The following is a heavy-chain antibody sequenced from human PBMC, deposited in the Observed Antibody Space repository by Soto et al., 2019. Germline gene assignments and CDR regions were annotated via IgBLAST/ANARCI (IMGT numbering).Heavy chain of an antibody. CDR1: GFTFTNAW. CDR3: TTDSYSTIIIVRFDY. D-gene: IGHD3-22*01. V-gene: IGHV3-15*07. CDR2: IKNKTDGGTT. Sequence: EVQLVESGGGLVKPGGSLRLSCAASGFTFTNAWINWVRQAPGKGLEWVGRIKNKTDGGTTDYAEPVKGRFAISRDDSNNMVYLQMNSLKIEDTAVYYCTTDSYSTIIIVRFDYWGHGTLVTVSS. J-gene: IGHJ4*01.